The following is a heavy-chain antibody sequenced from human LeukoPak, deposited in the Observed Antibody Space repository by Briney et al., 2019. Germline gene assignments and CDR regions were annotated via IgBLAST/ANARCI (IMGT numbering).Heavy chain of an antibody. CDR3: ARGRSGSYPFDY. Sequence: GRSLRLSCAASGFTFSSYGMHWVRQAPGKGLEWVAVISYDGSNKYYADSVKGRFTISRDNSKNTLYLQMNSLRAEDTAVYYCARGRSGSYPFDYWGQGTLVTVSS. D-gene: IGHD3-10*01. CDR2: ISYDGSNK. CDR1: GFTFSSYG. V-gene: IGHV3-30*03. J-gene: IGHJ4*02.